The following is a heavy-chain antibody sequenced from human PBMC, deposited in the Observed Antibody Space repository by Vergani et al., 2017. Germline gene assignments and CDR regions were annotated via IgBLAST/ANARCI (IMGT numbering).Heavy chain of an antibody. CDR3: AKGAAPITIFGVVTYAIDY. V-gene: IGHV3-23*04. Sequence: EVQLVESGGGLVQPGGSLRLSCAASGFTFSSYEMNWVRQAPGKGLEWVSAISGSGGSTYYADSVKGRFTISRDNSKNTLYLQMNSLRAEDTAVYYCAKGAAPITIFGVVTYAIDYWGQGTLVTVSS. CDR2: ISGSGGST. D-gene: IGHD3-3*01. CDR1: GFTFSSYE. J-gene: IGHJ4*02.